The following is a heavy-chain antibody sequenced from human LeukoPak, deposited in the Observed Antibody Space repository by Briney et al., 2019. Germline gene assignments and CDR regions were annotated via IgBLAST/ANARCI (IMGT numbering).Heavy chain of an antibody. J-gene: IGHJ4*02. CDR2: ISCDGSNK. CDR1: GFTFSSYA. Sequence: QPGGSLRLSCAASGFTFSSYAMHWVRQAPGKGLEWVAVISCDGSNKYYADSVKGRFTISRDNSKNTLYLQMNSLRAEDTAVYYCARDGGVAVAVTFYFDYWGQGTLVTVSS. D-gene: IGHD6-19*01. V-gene: IGHV3-30-3*01. CDR3: ARDGGVAVAVTFYFDY.